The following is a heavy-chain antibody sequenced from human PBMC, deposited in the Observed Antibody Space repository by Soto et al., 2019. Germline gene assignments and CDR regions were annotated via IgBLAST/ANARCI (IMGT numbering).Heavy chain of an antibody. CDR2: INAGNGNT. CDR1: GYTFTSYA. Sequence: ASVKVSCKASGYTFTSYAMHWVRQAPGQRLEWMGWINAGNGNTKYSQKFQGRVTITRDTSASTAYMELSSLRSEDTAVYYCARDNSYNNYYDSSGYFWWLDPWGQGTLVTVSS. D-gene: IGHD3-22*01. V-gene: IGHV1-3*01. CDR3: ARDNSYNNYYDSSGYFWWLDP. J-gene: IGHJ5*02.